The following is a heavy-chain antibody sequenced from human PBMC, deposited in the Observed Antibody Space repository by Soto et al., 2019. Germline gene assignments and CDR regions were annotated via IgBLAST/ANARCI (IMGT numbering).Heavy chain of an antibody. CDR2: IYYSGNT. V-gene: IGHV4-30-4*01. CDR3: AREGGESSDGLYYFDS. CDR1: GDSTSSDNY. J-gene: IGHJ4*02. D-gene: IGHD3-16*01. Sequence: QVQLQESGPGLVKPSQTLSLTCTVSGDSTSSDNYWSWIRQPPGKGLEWIGHIYYSGNTDYNPSLKSRLAISIDTSKNQFSLKLSSGTAADTAVYFCAREGGESSDGLYYFDSWGQGSLVTVSS.